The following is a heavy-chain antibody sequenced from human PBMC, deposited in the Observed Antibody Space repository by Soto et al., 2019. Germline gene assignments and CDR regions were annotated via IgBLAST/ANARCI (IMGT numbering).Heavy chain of an antibody. V-gene: IGHV1-18*04. Sequence: ASVKVSCKASGYTFTSYGISWVRQAPGQGLEWMGWISAYNGNTNYAQKLQGRVTMTTDTSTSTAYMELRSLRSDDTAVYYCARDLQPYYDSSGLDYWGQGTLVIVSS. CDR3: ARDLQPYYDSSGLDY. J-gene: IGHJ4*02. CDR1: GYTFTSYG. D-gene: IGHD3-22*01. CDR2: ISAYNGNT.